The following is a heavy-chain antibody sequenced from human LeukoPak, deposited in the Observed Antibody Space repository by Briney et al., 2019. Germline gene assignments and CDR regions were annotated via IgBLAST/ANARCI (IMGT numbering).Heavy chain of an antibody. CDR3: AKDRRPTYYSDSSGYYFRDAFDI. J-gene: IGHJ3*02. CDR2: ISHTGSST. Sequence: PGGSLRLSCAASGFTFNNYAMTWVRQAPGKGLEWVSAISHTGSSTYFADSVQGRFTISRDNSKNTLYLQMNSLRPEDTAVYYCAKDRRPTYYSDSSGYYFRDAFDIWGQGTMVTVSS. V-gene: IGHV3-23*01. CDR1: GFTFNNYA. D-gene: IGHD3-22*01.